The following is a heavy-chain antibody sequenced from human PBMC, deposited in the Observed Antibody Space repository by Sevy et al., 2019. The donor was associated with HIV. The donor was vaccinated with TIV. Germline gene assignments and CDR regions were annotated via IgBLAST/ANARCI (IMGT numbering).Heavy chain of an antibody. Sequence: QPGGSLRLSCATSGFIFSNYAMHWIRQAPGKGLEWVAVIWYDGTDKYYADSVQGRFTISRDNSKNTLYLQMNSLRVEDTAVYYCARYWGRDGHSIDYWGQGTLVTVSS. V-gene: IGHV3-33*01. CDR2: IWYDGTDK. D-gene: IGHD3-16*01. CDR1: GFIFSNYA. J-gene: IGHJ4*02. CDR3: ARYWGRDGHSIDY.